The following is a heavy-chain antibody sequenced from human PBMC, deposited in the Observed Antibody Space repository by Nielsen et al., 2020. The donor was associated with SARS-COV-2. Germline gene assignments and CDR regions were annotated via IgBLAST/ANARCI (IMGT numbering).Heavy chain of an antibody. J-gene: IGHJ6*02. CDR3: ARARATIFGLVMSYGMDV. V-gene: IGHV1-2*02. Sequence: ASVKVSCKASGYTFTDYYIHWVRQAPGQGLEWMGWINPNSAGTDYAQKFQGRVTMTRDASISTVYMELTSDDTAVYYCARARATIFGLVMSYGMDVWGQGTTVAVSS. CDR1: GYTFTDYY. CDR2: INPNSAGT. D-gene: IGHD3/OR15-3a*01.